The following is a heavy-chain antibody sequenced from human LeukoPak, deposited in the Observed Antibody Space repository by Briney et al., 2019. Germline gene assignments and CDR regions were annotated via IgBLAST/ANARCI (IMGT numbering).Heavy chain of an antibody. CDR3: ANYYDGLDY. CDR2: IWHDGSNK. D-gene: IGHD3-22*01. Sequence: GGSLRLSCAASGFTFSSYGMHWVRQAPGKGLGWVAVIWHDGSNKYYADSVKGRFTISRDNSKNTLYLQMNSLRAEDTAVYYCANYYDGLDYWGQGTLVTVSS. CDR1: GFTFSSYG. V-gene: IGHV3-33*06. J-gene: IGHJ4*02.